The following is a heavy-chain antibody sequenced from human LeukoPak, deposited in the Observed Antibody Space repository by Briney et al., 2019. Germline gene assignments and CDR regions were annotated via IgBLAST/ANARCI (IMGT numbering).Heavy chain of an antibody. CDR2: IDWDDDE. CDR1: GFSLTNTGMC. D-gene: IGHD3-22*01. V-gene: IGHV2-70*11. CDR3: TRCIHSSGYLDY. Sequence: SGPALVKPTQTLTLTCTFSGFSLTNTGMCVSWFRQPPGKALEWLARIDWDDDEHYNASLTTRLTISKDTSKDQVVLTMTDVDPVDTATYYCTRCIHSSGYLDYWGQGILVTVSS. J-gene: IGHJ4*02.